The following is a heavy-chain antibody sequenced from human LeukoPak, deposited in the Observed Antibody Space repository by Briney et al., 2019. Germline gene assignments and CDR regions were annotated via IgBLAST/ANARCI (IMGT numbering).Heavy chain of an antibody. CDR3: ARHIAVAGKAGFDY. CDR1: GGSISSYY. V-gene: IGHV4-4*07. J-gene: IGHJ4*02. CDR2: IYSSGST. D-gene: IGHD6-19*01. Sequence: PSETLSLTCTVSGGSISSYYWSWIRQPAGKGLEWIGRIYSSGSTNYNPSLKSRVTMSVDTPKNQFSLRLSSVTAADTAVYYCARHIAVAGKAGFDYWGQGTPVTVSS.